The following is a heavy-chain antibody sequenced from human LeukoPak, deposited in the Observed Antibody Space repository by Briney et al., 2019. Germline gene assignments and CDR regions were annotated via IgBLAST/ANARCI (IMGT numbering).Heavy chain of an antibody. Sequence: GGSLRLSCGASGFTFSSYAMSWVRQAPGKGLEWVSAISGSGGSTYYADPVKGRFTISRDNSKNTLYLQMNSLRAEDTAVYYCAKGRAAGREGYYFDYWGQGTLVTVSS. CDR1: GFTFSSYA. V-gene: IGHV3-23*01. CDR2: ISGSGGST. J-gene: IGHJ4*02. D-gene: IGHD6-13*01. CDR3: AKGRAAGREGYYFDY.